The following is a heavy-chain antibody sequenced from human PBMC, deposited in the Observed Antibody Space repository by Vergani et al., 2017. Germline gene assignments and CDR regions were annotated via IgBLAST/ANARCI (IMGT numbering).Heavy chain of an antibody. CDR2: IYPGDSDI. CDR3: MRPVDTGGNNWFDP. Sequence: EVQLVQSGAAVKKPGESLKISCKASGYIFTNYWIGWVRQMPGKGLEWMGIIYPGDSDIRYSPSFQGQVTISADKSIDTAYLQWSSLKASDTAMYYCMRPVDTGGNNWFDPWGQGTLVTVSS. J-gene: IGHJ5*02. V-gene: IGHV5-51*01. D-gene: IGHD5-18*01. CDR1: GYIFTNYW.